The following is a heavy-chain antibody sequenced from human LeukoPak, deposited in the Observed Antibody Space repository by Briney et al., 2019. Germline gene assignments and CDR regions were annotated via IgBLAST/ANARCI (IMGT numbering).Heavy chain of an antibody. CDR1: GGSFSGYY. V-gene: IGHV4-34*01. CDR3: ARDLGADYGDYIFDP. J-gene: IGHJ5*02. Sequence: SETLSLTCAVYGGSFSGYYWSWIRQPPGKRLEWIGEINHSGSTSYNPSLKSRVTISVDTSKNQFFLKLSSVTAADTAVYYCARDLGADYGDYIFDPWGQGTLVTVSS. D-gene: IGHD4-17*01. CDR2: INHSGST.